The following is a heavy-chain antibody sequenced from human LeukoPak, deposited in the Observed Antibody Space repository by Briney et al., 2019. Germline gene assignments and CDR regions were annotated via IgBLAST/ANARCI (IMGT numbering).Heavy chain of an antibody. J-gene: IGHJ6*02. CDR2: IWYDGSNK. V-gene: IGHV3-33*08. CDR3: ARDGAPYYYGMDV. CDR1: GFTFSSYS. Sequence: GGSLRLSCAASGFTFSSYSMNWVRQAPGKGLEWVAVIWYDGSNKYYADSVKGRFTISRDNSKNTLYPQMNSLRAEDTAVYYCARDGAPYYYGMDVWGQGTTVTVSS. D-gene: IGHD3-10*01.